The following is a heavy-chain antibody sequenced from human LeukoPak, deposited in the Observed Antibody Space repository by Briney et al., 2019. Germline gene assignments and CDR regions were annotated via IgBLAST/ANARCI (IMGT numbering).Heavy chain of an antibody. Sequence: PGGSLRLSCAASGFTFSSYGIHWVRQAPGKGLEWVAFIRYDGSNKYYADSVKGRFTISRDNSKSTLYLQMNSLRVEDTAVYYCAKDQSFLLWFGELHFDYWGQGTLVTVSS. CDR3: AKDQSFLLWFGELHFDY. CDR1: GFTFSSYG. V-gene: IGHV3-30*02. D-gene: IGHD3-10*01. J-gene: IGHJ4*02. CDR2: IRYDGSNK.